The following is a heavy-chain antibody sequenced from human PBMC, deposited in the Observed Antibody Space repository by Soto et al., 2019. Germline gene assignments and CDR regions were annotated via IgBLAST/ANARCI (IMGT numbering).Heavy chain of an antibody. CDR2: INHSGST. CDR3: ATSDVLRFLEWFQKATHLAY. V-gene: IGHV4-34*01. J-gene: IGHJ4*02. Sequence: SETLSLTCAVYGGSFSGYYWTWIRQPPGKGLEWIGEINHSGSTNYNPSLKSRVTISVDTSKNQFSLNLSSVTAADTAVYYCATSDVLRFLEWFQKATHLAYWGQGTLVTVSS. CDR1: GGSFSGYY. D-gene: IGHD3-3*01.